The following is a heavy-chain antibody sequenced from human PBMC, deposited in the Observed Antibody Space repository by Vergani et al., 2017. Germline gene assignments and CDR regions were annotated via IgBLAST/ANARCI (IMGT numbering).Heavy chain of an antibody. Sequence: QVQPVESGGGVVQPGRSLRLSCAASGFTFSSYSMHWVRQAPGKGLEWVAVISYDGSNKYYADSVKGRFTLSRDFSKNTLYLQMNSLRTDDTATYYCAKHFRGWGIDYWGQGTQVIVSS. CDR2: ISYDGSNK. V-gene: IGHV3-30*18. CDR3: AKHFRGWGIDY. CDR1: GFTFSSYS. D-gene: IGHD3-16*01. J-gene: IGHJ4*02.